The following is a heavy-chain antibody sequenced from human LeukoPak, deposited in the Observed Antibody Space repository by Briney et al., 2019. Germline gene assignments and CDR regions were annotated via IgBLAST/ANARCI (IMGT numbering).Heavy chain of an antibody. D-gene: IGHD6-19*01. CDR1: GAFISSYY. Sequence: SETLCLTCTVSGAFISSYYWSWIRQPPGKGLEWIGHIYYTGSTNYNPSLRSRVTISVDSSKNQFSLKLSSVTAADTAVYYCARGSGFYGYWGQGTLVTVSS. V-gene: IGHV4-59*01. J-gene: IGHJ4*02. CDR2: IYYTGST. CDR3: ARGSGFYGY.